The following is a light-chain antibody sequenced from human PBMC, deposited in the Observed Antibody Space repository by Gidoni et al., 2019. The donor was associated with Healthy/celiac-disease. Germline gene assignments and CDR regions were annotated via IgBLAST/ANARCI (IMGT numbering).Light chain of an antibody. CDR1: SSNIGAGYD. CDR3: QSYDSSLSGSV. Sequence: QSVLTLPPSVSRAPGQRVTISCTGSSSNIGAGYDVHWYQQLPGTAPKLLIYGNSNRPSGVPDRFSGSKSGTSASLAITGLQAEDEADYYCQSYDSSLSGSVFGGGTKLTVL. J-gene: IGLJ2*01. CDR2: GNS. V-gene: IGLV1-40*01.